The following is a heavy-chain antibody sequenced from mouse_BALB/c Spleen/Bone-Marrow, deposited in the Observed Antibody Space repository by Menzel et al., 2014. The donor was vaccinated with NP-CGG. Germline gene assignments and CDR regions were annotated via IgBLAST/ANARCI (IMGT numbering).Heavy chain of an antibody. CDR1: GFSLTFYG. CDR3: ARNVIKRGAMDY. CDR2: IWSGRST. Sequence: VQLQQSGPGLVQPSQSLSIPCTVSGFSLTFYGIHWVRQSPGKGLEWLGVIWSGRSTDYNAAFISRLSISKDNSKSQVFFKMNSLQANDTAIYYCARNVIKRGAMDYWGQGTSVTVSS. J-gene: IGHJ4*01. D-gene: IGHD2-4*01. V-gene: IGHV2-2*02.